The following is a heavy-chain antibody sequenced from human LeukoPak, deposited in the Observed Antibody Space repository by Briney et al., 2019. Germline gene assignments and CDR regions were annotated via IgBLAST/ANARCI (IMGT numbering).Heavy chain of an antibody. Sequence: ASVKVSCKASGYTSTGNYIHWVRQAPGQDFEWMGWINPSSGGSNHAQTFQGRVTMTRDTSISTAYMELSSLTSDDTAVYYCARLMRFGEFYGMDVWGQGTTVTVSS. J-gene: IGHJ6*02. V-gene: IGHV1-2*02. CDR1: GYTSTGNY. D-gene: IGHD3-10*01. CDR3: ARLMRFGEFYGMDV. CDR2: INPSSGGS.